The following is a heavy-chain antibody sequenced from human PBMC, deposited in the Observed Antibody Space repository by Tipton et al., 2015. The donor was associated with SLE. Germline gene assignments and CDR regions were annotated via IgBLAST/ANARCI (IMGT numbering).Heavy chain of an antibody. V-gene: IGHV4-4*07. D-gene: IGHD2-21*01. CDR1: GGPISSYY. CDR2: IYTSGST. CDR3: ARLTIVVVSGALKGFDI. Sequence: TLSLTCTVSGGPISSYYWSRIRQPAGKGLEWIGRIYTSGSTNYNPSLKSRVTMSVDTSKNQFSLKLSSVTAADTAVYYCARLTIVVVSGALKGFDIWGQGTIVTVSS. J-gene: IGHJ3*02.